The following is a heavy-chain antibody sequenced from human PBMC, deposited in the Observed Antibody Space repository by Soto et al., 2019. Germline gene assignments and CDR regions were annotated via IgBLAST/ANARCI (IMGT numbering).Heavy chain of an antibody. D-gene: IGHD3-10*01. CDR2: IYYSGST. CDR3: ARDKITGLFDY. Sequence: SETLSLTCAVSGGSISSGGYSCSWIRQPPGKGLEWIGYIYYSGSTYYNPSLKSRVTISVDRSKNQFSLKLSSVTAADTAVYYCARDKITGLFDYWGQGTLVTVSS. V-gene: IGHV4-30-2*01. J-gene: IGHJ4*02. CDR1: GGSISSGGYS.